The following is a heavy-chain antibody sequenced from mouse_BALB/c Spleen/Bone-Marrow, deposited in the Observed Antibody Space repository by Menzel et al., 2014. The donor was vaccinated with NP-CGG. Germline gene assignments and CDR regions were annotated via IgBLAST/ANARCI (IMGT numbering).Heavy chain of an antibody. Sequence: VQLQQSGAELAKPGASVKMSCKVSDYTFTSYWIHWVKQRPGQGLEWIGYIDPRTANTEYSQKFKDEATLTADKSSSTAYMQLSSLTSEDSAVYYCARYWDAYWGQGTLVTVSA. J-gene: IGHJ3*01. CDR2: IDPRTANT. V-gene: IGHV1-7*01. D-gene: IGHD4-1*01. CDR3: ARYWDAY. CDR1: DYTFTSYW.